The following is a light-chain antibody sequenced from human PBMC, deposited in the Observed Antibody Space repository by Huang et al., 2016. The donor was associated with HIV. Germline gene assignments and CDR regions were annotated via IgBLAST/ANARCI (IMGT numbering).Light chain of an antibody. V-gene: IGKV1-NL1*01. CDR2: AAS. CDR3: QQYYSPPQT. CDR1: QGITNS. Sequence: DIQMTQSPSSLSASVGDRVTITCRASQGITNSLAWYQQKPGKAPKLLLYAASRLESVVPSRFSGSGSGTDYTLTISSLQPEDFATYYCQQYYSPPQTFGQGTKVEIK. J-gene: IGKJ1*01.